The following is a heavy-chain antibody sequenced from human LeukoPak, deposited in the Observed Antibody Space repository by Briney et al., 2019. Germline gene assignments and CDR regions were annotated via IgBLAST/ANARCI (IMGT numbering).Heavy chain of an antibody. D-gene: IGHD6-13*01. V-gene: IGHV3-53*01. J-gene: IGHJ4*02. Sequence: PGGSLRLSCAASGFTVSSNYMGWVRQAPGKGLEWVSVIYSGGNTYYADSVKGRFTISRDNSRNTMDLQMNSLRAEDTAVYYCARCDSSSWYGIDYWGQGTLVTVSS. CDR1: GFTVSSNY. CDR3: ARCDSSSWYGIDY. CDR2: IYSGGNT.